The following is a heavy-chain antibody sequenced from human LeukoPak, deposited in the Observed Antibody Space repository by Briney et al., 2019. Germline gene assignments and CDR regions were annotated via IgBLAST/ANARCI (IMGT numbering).Heavy chain of an antibody. D-gene: IGHD6-13*01. CDR1: GYTFTDYY. Sequence: WASVKVSCKASGYTFTDYYMHWVRQAPGQGLEWMGWINPNSGGTNFAQKFQGRVTMTTDTSISTAYMEVSRLRSDDTAVYYCAGVRIGQQLDKYYYYAMDVWGQGTTVTVSS. V-gene: IGHV1-2*02. CDR2: INPNSGGT. CDR3: AGVRIGQQLDKYYYYAMDV. J-gene: IGHJ6*02.